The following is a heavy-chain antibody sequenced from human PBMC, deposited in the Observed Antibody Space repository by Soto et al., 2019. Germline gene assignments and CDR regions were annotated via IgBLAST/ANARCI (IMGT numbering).Heavy chain of an antibody. V-gene: IGHV1-69*01. Sequence: QVQLVQSGAEVKKPGSSVKVSCKASGGTFSSYAISWVRQAPGQGLEWMGGIIPIFGTANYAQKFQGRVTIKAEESTSTAHMELRGLRSEDTAVYYCARAMVQVVSTAHWGYWGEGTLVAFSS. CDR3: ARAMVQVVSTAHWGY. CDR1: GGTFSSYA. CDR2: IIPIFGTA. D-gene: IGHD3-10*01. J-gene: IGHJ4*02.